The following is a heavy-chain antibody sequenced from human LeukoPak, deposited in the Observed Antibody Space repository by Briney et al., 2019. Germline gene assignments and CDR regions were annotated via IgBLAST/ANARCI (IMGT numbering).Heavy chain of an antibody. CDR2: ISYDGSSK. CDR3: VRGPRGSNRYGWFDP. V-gene: IGHV3-30*03. D-gene: IGHD6-13*01. Sequence: GGSLRLSCAASGFTFSSYSMNWVRQAPGKGLEWVAVISYDGSSKYYADSVEGRFTISRDNSKNTLYLQMNSLRAEDTAVYYCVRGPRGSNRYGWFDPWGQGTLVTVSS. J-gene: IGHJ5*02. CDR1: GFTFSSYS.